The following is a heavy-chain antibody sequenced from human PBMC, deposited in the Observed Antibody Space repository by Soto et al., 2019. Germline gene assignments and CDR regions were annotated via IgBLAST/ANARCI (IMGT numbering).Heavy chain of an antibody. Sequence: SVKVSCKASGGTFSSYAISWVRQAPGQGLEWMGGIIPIFGTANYAQKFQGRVTITADESTSTAYMELSSLRSEDTAVYYCALGYNCNGVSYGMDVRGQRTTVTVSS. J-gene: IGHJ6*02. CDR3: ALGYNCNGVSYGMDV. CDR2: IIPIFGTA. D-gene: IGHD1-1*01. CDR1: GGTFSSYA. V-gene: IGHV1-69*13.